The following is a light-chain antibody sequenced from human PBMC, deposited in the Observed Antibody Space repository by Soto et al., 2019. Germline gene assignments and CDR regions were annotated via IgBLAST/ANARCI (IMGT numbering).Light chain of an antibody. Sequence: LTQSPSASGSPGQSVTISCTGTSSDVGGHNCVSWYQHHPGKAPKLIIYEVSKRPSGVPDRFSGSKSGNTASLTVSGLQAEDEAVYYCSSTAGNNNLVFGGGTKVTVL. CDR2: EVS. CDR3: SSTAGNNNLV. J-gene: IGLJ3*02. V-gene: IGLV2-8*01. CDR1: SSDVGGHNC.